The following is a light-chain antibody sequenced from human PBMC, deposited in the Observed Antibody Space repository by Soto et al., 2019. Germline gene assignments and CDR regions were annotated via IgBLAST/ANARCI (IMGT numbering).Light chain of an antibody. V-gene: IGKV1-5*03. J-gene: IGKJ1*01. CDR3: QHYGGLWT. Sequence: DIQMTQSPSTLSGSVGDRVTITCRASQTISSWLAWYQQKPGKAPKLLIYKASTLKSGVPSRFSGSGSGTEFTLTISSLQPDDFATYSCQHYGGLWTFGQGTKVDIK. CDR2: KAS. CDR1: QTISSW.